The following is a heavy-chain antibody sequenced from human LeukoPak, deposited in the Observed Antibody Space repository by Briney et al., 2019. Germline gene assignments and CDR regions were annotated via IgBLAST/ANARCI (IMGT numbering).Heavy chain of an antibody. D-gene: IGHD6-13*01. J-gene: IGHJ6*03. V-gene: IGHV4-4*07. CDR3: ARCRPRYISNHYYYYMDV. CDR1: GGSISSYY. CDR2: IYTSGST. Sequence: MTSETLPLTCTVSGGSISSYYWSWIRQPAGKGLEWIGRIYTSGSTNYNPSLKSRVTMSVDTSKNQFSLKLSSVTAADTAVYYCARCRPRYISNHYYYYMDVWGKGTTVTVSS.